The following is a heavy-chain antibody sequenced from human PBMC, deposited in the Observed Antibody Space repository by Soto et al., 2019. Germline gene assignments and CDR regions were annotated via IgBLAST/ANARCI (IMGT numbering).Heavy chain of an antibody. J-gene: IGHJ6*02. CDR1: GGTFSSYA. V-gene: IGHV1-69*01. D-gene: IGHD2-2*01. Sequence: QVQLVQSGAEVKKPGSSVKVSCKASGGTFSSYAISWVRQAPGQGLEWMGGIIPIFGTANYAQKFQGRVTITADESTSTAYMELSSLRSEDTAVYYCARDRGGNCSSTSCYEDYYYYGMDVWGQGTTVTVSS. CDR3: ARDRGGNCSSTSCYEDYYYYGMDV. CDR2: IIPIFGTA.